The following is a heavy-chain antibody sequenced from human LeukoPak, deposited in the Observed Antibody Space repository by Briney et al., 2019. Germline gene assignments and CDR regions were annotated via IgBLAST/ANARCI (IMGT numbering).Heavy chain of an antibody. CDR2: IKQDGSEK. J-gene: IGHJ6*02. Sequence: GGSLRLSCAASGFTFSSYWMSWVRQAPGKGLEWVANIKQDGSEKDYVDSVKGRFTVSRDNAKDSLYLQMNSLRAEDTAVYYCARDRWYILTGYYYYYGMDVWGQGTTVTVSS. D-gene: IGHD3-9*01. V-gene: IGHV3-7*01. CDR1: GFTFSSYW. CDR3: ARDRWYILTGYYYYYGMDV.